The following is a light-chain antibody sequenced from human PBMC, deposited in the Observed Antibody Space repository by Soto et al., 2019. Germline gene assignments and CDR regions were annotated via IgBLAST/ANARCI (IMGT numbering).Light chain of an antibody. CDR2: DDD. Sequence: NFMLTQPHSVSESPGKTVTISCTGSSGSIASNSVQWYQQRPGSAPSTVIYDDDQRPSGVPDRFSGSIDSSSNSASLTISGLMTEDEADYYCQSSNTFNPWVFGGGTKLTVL. CDR3: QSSNTFNPWV. CDR1: SGSIASNS. J-gene: IGLJ3*02. V-gene: IGLV6-57*02.